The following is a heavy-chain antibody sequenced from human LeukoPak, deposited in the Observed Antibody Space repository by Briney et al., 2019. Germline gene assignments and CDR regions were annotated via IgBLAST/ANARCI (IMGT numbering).Heavy chain of an antibody. CDR2: IYYSGSN. Sequence: KPSETLSLTTTASGGSISSYYCSWILHPPGKGLEWVVYIYYSGSNNYNPSLKSRVTISVDTSKTQFSLKLSSVTAADTAVYYCARGGRNAWYQHFDYWGQGTLVIVSS. D-gene: IGHD3-3*02. CDR3: ARGGRNAWYQHFDY. CDR1: GGSISSYY. J-gene: IGHJ4*02. V-gene: IGHV4-59*12.